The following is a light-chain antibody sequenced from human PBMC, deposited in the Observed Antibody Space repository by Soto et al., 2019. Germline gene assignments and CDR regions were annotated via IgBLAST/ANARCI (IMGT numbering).Light chain of an antibody. CDR3: QQHHSLPLT. J-gene: IGKJ4*01. Sequence: DIQMTQSPSSLSASVGDRVTITCQASQDLSNHLSWYQQKPGKAPKLLIYDASNVETGVPSGFSGSGSGTDFTFTISCLQPENVATYYCQQHHSLPLTFGGGTKVELK. V-gene: IGKV1-33*01. CDR1: QDLSNH. CDR2: DAS.